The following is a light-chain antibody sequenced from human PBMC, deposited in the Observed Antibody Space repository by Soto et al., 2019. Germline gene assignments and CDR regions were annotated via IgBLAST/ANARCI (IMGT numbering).Light chain of an antibody. CDR1: QGIDHS. Sequence: DIQMTQSPSSLSASVGERVTITCRASQGIDHSLAWYQQKPGQVPNLLIYYASTLHSGVPARFSGSGSGTDFTLTISSLQSEDVAAYYCQEYYSGLPVAFGPGTKVDV. V-gene: IGKV1-27*01. J-gene: IGKJ3*01. CDR3: QEYYSGLPVA. CDR2: YAS.